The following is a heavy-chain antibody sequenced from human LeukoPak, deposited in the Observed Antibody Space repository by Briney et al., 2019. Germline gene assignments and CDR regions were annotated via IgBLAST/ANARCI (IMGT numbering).Heavy chain of an antibody. Sequence: GGSLRLSCAASGFSFSSHGMSWVRQTPGKGLEWVSGIIGGAGGTYYADSVKGRFTISRDNAKNTLYLQMNSLRAEDTAVYYCAHGSMYQLDYWGQGTLVTVSS. CDR3: AHGSMYQLDY. D-gene: IGHD2-2*01. CDR1: GFSFSSHG. J-gene: IGHJ4*02. CDR2: IIGGAGGT. V-gene: IGHV3-23*01.